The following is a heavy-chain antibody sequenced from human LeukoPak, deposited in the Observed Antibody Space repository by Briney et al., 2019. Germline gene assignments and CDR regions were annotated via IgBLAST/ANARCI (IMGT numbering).Heavy chain of an antibody. CDR2: INHSGST. V-gene: IGHV4-34*01. Sequence: SETLSLTCAVYGGSFSGYYWSWISQPPGKGLEWIGEINHSGSTNYNPSLKSRVTISVDTSKNQFSLKLSSVTAADTAVYYCARYSVWGYYDSSGYYYLDYWGQGTLVTVSS. D-gene: IGHD3-22*01. J-gene: IGHJ4*02. CDR1: GGSFSGYY. CDR3: ARYSVWGYYDSSGYYYLDY.